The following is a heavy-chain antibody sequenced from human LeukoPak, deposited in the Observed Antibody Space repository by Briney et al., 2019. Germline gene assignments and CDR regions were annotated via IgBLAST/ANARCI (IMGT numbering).Heavy chain of an antibody. CDR2: IYYTGST. D-gene: IGHD5/OR15-5a*01. CDR1: GASISSSF. J-gene: IGHJ5*02. V-gene: IGHV4-59*01. CDR3: ARRMTVSATNWFDP. Sequence: SETLSLTCTVSGASISSSFWTWIRQSPGKGLEWLAYIYYTGSTNLNPSLKSRLTISVDTSKNQFSLRLSSVTAADPAIYYCARRMTVSATNWFDPWGQGTLVTVSS.